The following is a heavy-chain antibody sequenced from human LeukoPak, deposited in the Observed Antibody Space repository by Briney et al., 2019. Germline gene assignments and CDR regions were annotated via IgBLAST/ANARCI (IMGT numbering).Heavy chain of an antibody. D-gene: IGHD4-11*01. V-gene: IGHV3-49*03. Sequence: PGGSLRLSCTASGFTFGDYAMSWFRQAPGKGLEWVGFIRSKAYGGTTEYAASVKGRFTISRDDSKSIAYLQMNSLKTEDTAVYYCTSLTSYYSMDYYYMDVWGKGTTVTVSS. CDR2: IRSKAYGGTT. CDR3: TSLTSYYSMDYYYMDV. J-gene: IGHJ6*03. CDR1: GFTFGDYA.